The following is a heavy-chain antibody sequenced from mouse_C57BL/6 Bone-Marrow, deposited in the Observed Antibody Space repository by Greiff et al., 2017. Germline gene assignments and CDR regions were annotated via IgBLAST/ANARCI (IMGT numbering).Heavy chain of an antibody. CDR3: ARWIRLPFAY. J-gene: IGHJ3*01. CDR2: ILPGSGST. Sequence: VHLVESGAELMKPGASVKLSCKATGYTFTSYWIEWVKQRPGHGLEWIGEILPGSGSTNYNEKFKGKATFTADTSSNTAYMQLSSLTTEDSAIYYCARWIRLPFAYWGQGTLVTVSA. D-gene: IGHD3-2*02. V-gene: IGHV1-9*01. CDR1: GYTFTSYW.